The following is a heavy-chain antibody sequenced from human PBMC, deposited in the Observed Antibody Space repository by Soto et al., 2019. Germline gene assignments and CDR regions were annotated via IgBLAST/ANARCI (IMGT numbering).Heavy chain of an antibody. Sequence: GGSLRDSYAASGLTFSRYGMHGVRQAPGKGLEWVAVISYDGSNKYYEDSVKGRFTISRDNSKNKLYLQMNSLRAEDTAVYYCAKPIGSSGYYSSLGMDVWGQGTKVTVSS. CDR1: GLTFSRYG. D-gene: IGHD3-22*01. CDR2: ISYDGSNK. CDR3: AKPIGSSGYYSSLGMDV. J-gene: IGHJ6*02. V-gene: IGHV3-30*18.